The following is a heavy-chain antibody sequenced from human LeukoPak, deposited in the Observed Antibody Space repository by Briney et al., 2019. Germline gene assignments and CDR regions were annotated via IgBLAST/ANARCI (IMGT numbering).Heavy chain of an antibody. CDR3: ARSKSGYRFDN. Sequence: GTLSLTCSVSAYTIIGYYWDWIRQTPGKGLDWVGNIFYRGGTTYNRSFNSRVTISLDAFRTQIFLIITSVTAADACVYFCARSKSGYRFDNWGQGTLVVVSS. J-gene: IGHJ4*02. CDR1: AYTIIGYY. D-gene: IGHD5-12*01. V-gene: IGHV4-59*01. CDR2: IFYRGGT.